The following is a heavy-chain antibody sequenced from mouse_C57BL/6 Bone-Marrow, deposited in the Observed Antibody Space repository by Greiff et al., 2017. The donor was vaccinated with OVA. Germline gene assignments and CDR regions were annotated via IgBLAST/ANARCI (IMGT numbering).Heavy chain of an antibody. V-gene: IGHV14-4*01. CDR1: GFNIKDDY. D-gene: IGHD1-1*01. Sequence: EVQLQQSGAELVRPGASVKLSCTASGFNIKDDYMHWVKQRPEQGLEWIGWIDPENGDTEYASKFQGKATITADTSSNTAYLQLSSLTSEDTAVYYCTTGLTTVVATGDYWGQGTTLTVSS. CDR2: IDPENGDT. J-gene: IGHJ2*01. CDR3: TTGLTTVVATGDY.